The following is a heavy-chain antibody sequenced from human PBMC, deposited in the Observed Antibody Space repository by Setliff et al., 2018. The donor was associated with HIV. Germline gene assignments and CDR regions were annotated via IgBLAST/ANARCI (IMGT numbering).Heavy chain of an antibody. Sequence: ASVKVSCKASGYIFTDYYIHWVRQAPGQGLEWMGWINPNGGGTNYAQKFQGRLTMTEDTSTDTAYMELSSLRSDDTAMYYCATDPGYSSTWYSESFQHWGQGTVVTVSS. CDR1: GYIFTDYY. D-gene: IGHD6-13*01. J-gene: IGHJ1*01. V-gene: IGHV1-2*02. CDR2: INPNGGGT. CDR3: ATDPGYSSTWYSESFQH.